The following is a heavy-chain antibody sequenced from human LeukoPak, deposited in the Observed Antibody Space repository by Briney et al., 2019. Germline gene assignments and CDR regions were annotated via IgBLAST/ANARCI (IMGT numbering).Heavy chain of an antibody. V-gene: IGHV3-30*02. CDR1: GFSFSDFG. CDR2: IRYDGGNQ. CDR3: AKDCCSGSYSFFDY. Sequence: GGSLRLSCAAAGFSFSDFGIHWVRQAPGKGLEWVAFIRYDGGNQLYADSVKGRFTISRDNSKISLYLQMNSLRAEDTAVYYCAKDCCSGSYSFFDYWGQGTLVTVSS. J-gene: IGHJ4*02. D-gene: IGHD1-26*01.